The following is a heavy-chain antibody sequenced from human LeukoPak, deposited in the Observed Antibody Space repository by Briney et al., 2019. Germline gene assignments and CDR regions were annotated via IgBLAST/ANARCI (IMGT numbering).Heavy chain of an antibody. J-gene: IGHJ3*02. CDR1: GFTFSSYG. V-gene: IGHV3-30*02. Sequence: GGSLLLSCAASGFTFSSYGMHWVRQAPGKGLEWVAFIRYDGSNKYYADSVKGRFTISRDNSKNTLYLQMNSLRAEDTAVYYCARESTAIDAFDIWGQGTMVTVSS. CDR2: IRYDGSNK. D-gene: IGHD2-21*02. CDR3: ARESTAIDAFDI.